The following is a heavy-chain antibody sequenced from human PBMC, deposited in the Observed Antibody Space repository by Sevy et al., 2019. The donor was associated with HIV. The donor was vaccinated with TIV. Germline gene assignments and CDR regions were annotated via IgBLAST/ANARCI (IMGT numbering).Heavy chain of an antibody. CDR3: ASQFDY. CDR2: IKQDGSVK. CDR1: GFTFSSYW. V-gene: IGHV3-7*01. J-gene: IGHJ4*02. Sequence: GGSLRLSCAASGFTFSSYWMSWIRQAPGKGLEWVANIKQDGSVKNYVDSVKGRFTISRDNAKNSLYLQMNSLRAQDAAVYHCASQFDYWGQGTLGTVSS.